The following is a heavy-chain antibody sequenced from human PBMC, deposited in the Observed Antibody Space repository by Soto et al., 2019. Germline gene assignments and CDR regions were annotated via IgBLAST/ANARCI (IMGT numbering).Heavy chain of an antibody. CDR3: TTEGYDCWSGYYYYYGMDV. J-gene: IGHJ6*02. CDR2: IKRKTDGGTT. Sequence: EVQLVESGGGLVKPGGSLRLSCAASGFTFSNAWMSWVRQAPGKGLEWVGRIKRKTDGGTTDYAAPVKGRFTISRDASKNTLYLQMNSLNTEDTAVYYWTTEGYDCWSGYYYYYGMDVWGQGTTVTVSS. D-gene: IGHD3-3*01. CDR1: GFTFSNAW. V-gene: IGHV3-15*01.